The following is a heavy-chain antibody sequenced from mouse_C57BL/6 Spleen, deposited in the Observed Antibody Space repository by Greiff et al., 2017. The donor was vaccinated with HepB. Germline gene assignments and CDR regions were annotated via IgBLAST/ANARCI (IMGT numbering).Heavy chain of an antibody. CDR3: ARSYDYEEDYFDY. CDR2: ISSGGSYT. V-gene: IGHV5-6*02. J-gene: IGHJ2*01. Sequence: DVKLMESGGDLVKPGGSLKLSCAASGFTFSSYGMSWVRQTPDKRLEWVATISSGGSYTYYPDSVKGRFTISRDNAKNTLYLQMSSLKSEDTAMYYCARSYDYEEDYFDYWGQGTTLTVSS. CDR1: GFTFSSYG. D-gene: IGHD2-4*01.